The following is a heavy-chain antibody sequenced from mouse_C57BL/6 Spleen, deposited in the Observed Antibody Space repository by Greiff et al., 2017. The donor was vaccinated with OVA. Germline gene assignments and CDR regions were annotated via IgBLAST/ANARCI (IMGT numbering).Heavy chain of an antibody. CDR3: ARGGYGAWFAY. J-gene: IGHJ3*01. CDR1: GYTFTSYW. D-gene: IGHD3-1*01. CDR2: INPSNGGT. Sequence: QVQLKQSGTELVKPGASVKLSCKASGYTFTSYWMHWVKQRPGQGLAWIGNINPSNGGTNYNEKFKSKATLTVDKSSSTAYMQLSSLTSEDSAVYYCARGGYGAWFAYWGQGTLVTVSA. V-gene: IGHV1-53*01.